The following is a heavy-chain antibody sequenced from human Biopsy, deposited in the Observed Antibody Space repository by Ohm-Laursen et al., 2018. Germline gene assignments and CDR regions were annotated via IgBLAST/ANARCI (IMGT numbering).Heavy chain of an antibody. Sequence: GTLSLTCTVSGGSITDDYWSWIRQSPGKGLEWIGFISKGGDTTYNPSLRGRVAISVDTSKNQFSLKLSSVTAADTAIFFCARLYRLDDYWNGDPPDAFDVWGQGTRVTVSS. D-gene: IGHD5-12*01. J-gene: IGHJ3*01. CDR1: GGSITDDY. V-gene: IGHV4-59*01. CDR2: ISKGGDT. CDR3: ARLYRLDDYWNGDPPDAFDV.